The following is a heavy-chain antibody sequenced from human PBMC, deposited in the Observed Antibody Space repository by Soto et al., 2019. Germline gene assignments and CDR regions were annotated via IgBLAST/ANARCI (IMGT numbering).Heavy chain of an antibody. Sequence: QVLLVQSGAEVKEPGASVKVSCKTSGYAFRTYGLSWVRQAPGQGLEWMGWISAYNGNTDYAQKFQGRVSMTTDTSTSTVYMELRSLRSDDTALYYCARGRGASRWVDPPHYFDSWGQGTLVTVSS. J-gene: IGHJ4*02. V-gene: IGHV1-18*01. CDR1: GYAFRTYG. CDR2: ISAYNGNT. CDR3: ARGRGASRWVDPPHYFDS. D-gene: IGHD1-26*01.